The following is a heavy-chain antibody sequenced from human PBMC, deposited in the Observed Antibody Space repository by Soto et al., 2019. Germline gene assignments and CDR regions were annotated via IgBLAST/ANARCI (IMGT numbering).Heavy chain of an antibody. Sequence: QVQLVQSGAEVKKPGSSVKVSCKASGGTFSSYAISWVRQAPGQGLEWMGGIIPIFGTANYAQKFQGRVTITADESTRTSYLELGSLRAEDTAVYYCAREGGGGYDSAGVYWGQGTLVTVSS. CDR2: IIPIFGTA. CDR1: GGTFSSYA. CDR3: AREGGGGYDSAGVY. D-gene: IGHD5-12*01. V-gene: IGHV1-69*01. J-gene: IGHJ4*02.